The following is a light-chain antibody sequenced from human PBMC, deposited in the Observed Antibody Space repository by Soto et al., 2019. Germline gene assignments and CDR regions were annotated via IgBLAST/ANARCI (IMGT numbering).Light chain of an antibody. J-gene: IGKJ4*01. CDR1: RSISDW. CDR2: DAS. Sequence: DIQLTQSPSSLSASVGDRVTITCRASRSISDWLAWYQQKPGKAPELLIFDASSLKSGVPSRFSGSGSGTDFTLTISSLEPEDFAVYYCQHSNNRPLTFGGGTKWIS. CDR3: QHSNNRPLT. V-gene: IGKV1-5*01.